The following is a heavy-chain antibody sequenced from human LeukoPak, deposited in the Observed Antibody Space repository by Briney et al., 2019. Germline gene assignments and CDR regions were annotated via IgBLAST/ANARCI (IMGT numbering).Heavy chain of an antibody. Sequence: SETLSLTCAVSGYSISSSNWWGRIRQPPGKGLEWIGYIYYSGSTYYNPSLKSRVTMSVDTSKNQFSLKLSSVTAVDTAVYYCARTPLWFGELGAFDIWGQGTMVTVSS. V-gene: IGHV4-28*01. CDR2: IYYSGST. D-gene: IGHD3-10*01. CDR3: ARTPLWFGELGAFDI. CDR1: GYSISSSNW. J-gene: IGHJ3*02.